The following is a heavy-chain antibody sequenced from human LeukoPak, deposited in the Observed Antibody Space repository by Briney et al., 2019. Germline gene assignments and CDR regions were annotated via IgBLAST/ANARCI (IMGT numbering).Heavy chain of an antibody. V-gene: IGHV3-23*01. CDR2: ISGSGGST. Sequence: GGSLRLSCAASGFTFSSYAMSWVRQAPGKGLEWVSAISGSGGSTYYADSVKGRFTISRDNSKNTLYLQMNSLRAEDTAVYYCANAGPYGSGSYYVDRIGYWGQGTLVTVSS. J-gene: IGHJ4*02. CDR3: ANAGPYGSGSYYVDRIGY. CDR1: GFTFSSYA. D-gene: IGHD3-10*01.